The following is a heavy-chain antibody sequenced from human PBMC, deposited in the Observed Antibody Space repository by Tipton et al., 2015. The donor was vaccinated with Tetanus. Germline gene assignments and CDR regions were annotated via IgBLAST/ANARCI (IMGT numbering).Heavy chain of an antibody. D-gene: IGHD2-2*01. CDR3: ARKWDIVAVSAANYYGLDV. CDR1: GGPFSSYV. Sequence: QSGPEVKKPGSSVRVSCKSSGGPFSSYVIAWVRQAPGQGLEWMGGVLPLFGTIKYSQNFQDRVTITADASTSTVYMELGSLRSGDTAVYYCARKWDIVAVSAANYYGLDVWGQGTTVTVSS. V-gene: IGHV1-69*01. J-gene: IGHJ6*02. CDR2: VLPLFGTI.